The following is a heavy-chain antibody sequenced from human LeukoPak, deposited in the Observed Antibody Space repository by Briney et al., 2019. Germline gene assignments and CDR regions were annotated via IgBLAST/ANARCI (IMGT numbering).Heavy chain of an antibody. CDR2: MNPNSGNT. D-gene: IGHD1-26*01. J-gene: IGHJ6*02. CDR3: ARGFSGSYPSHDYYYYYGMDV. V-gene: IGHV1-8*01. Sequence: PGASVKVSCKASGYTFTSYDINWVRQATGQGLEWMGWMNPNSGNTGYAQKFQGRVTMTRNTSISTAYMELSSLRSEDTAVYYCARGFSGSYPSHDYYYYYGMDVWGQGTTVTVSS. CDR1: GYTFTSYD.